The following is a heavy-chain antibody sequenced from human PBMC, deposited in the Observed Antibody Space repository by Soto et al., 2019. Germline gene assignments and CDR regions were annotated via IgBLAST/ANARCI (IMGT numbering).Heavy chain of an antibody. V-gene: IGHV3-30*18. CDR3: AKDPCGGDCYYDY. D-gene: IGHD2-21*01. CDR2: ISYDGSNK. CDR1: GFTFSSYG. Sequence: SLRLSCAASGFTFSSYGMHWVRQAPGKGLEWVAVISYDGSNKYYADSVKGRFTISRDNSKNTLYLQMNSLRAEDTAVYYCAKDPCGGDCYYDYWGQGTLVTVSS. J-gene: IGHJ4*02.